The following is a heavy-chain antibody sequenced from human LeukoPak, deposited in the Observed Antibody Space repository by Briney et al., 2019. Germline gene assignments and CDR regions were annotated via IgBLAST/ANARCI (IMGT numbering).Heavy chain of an antibody. J-gene: IGHJ4*02. CDR1: GFTFSSYA. D-gene: IGHD3-10*01. V-gene: IGHV3-30-3*01. CDR2: ISYDGSNK. Sequence: PGGSLRLSCAASGFTFSSYAMHWVRQAPGKGLEWVAVISYDGSNKYYADSVKGRFTISRDNSKNTLYLQMNSLRAEDTAVYYCAKAAWRITMVRGVGFDYWGQGTLVTVSS. CDR3: AKAAWRITMVRGVGFDY.